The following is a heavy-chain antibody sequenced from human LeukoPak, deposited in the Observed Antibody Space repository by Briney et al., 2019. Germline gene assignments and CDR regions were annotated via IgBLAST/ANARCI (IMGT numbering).Heavy chain of an antibody. D-gene: IGHD3-10*01. J-gene: IGHJ3*02. V-gene: IGHV4-34*01. CDR1: GGSFSGYY. CDR3: ARPRVRVRAFDI. CDR2: INHSGST. Sequence: PSETLSLTCAVYGGSFSGYYWSWIRQPPGKGLEWIGEINHSGSTNYNPSLKSRVTISVDTSKHQFSLKLSSVTAADTAVYYCARPRVRVRAFDIWGQGTMVTVSS.